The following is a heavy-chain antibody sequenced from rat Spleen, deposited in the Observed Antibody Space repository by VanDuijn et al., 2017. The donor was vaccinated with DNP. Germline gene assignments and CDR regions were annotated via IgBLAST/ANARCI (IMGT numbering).Heavy chain of an antibody. J-gene: IGHJ2*01. Sequence: VQLQESGPGLVEPSQSLSLTCSVTGFSIPSNYWGWIRKFPGNRLEWMGFIDSAGITNYNPSLKSRISITRDTSKNQFFLQVNSVTTEDTATYYCARWSDYFDYWGQGVMVTVSS. V-gene: IGHV3-3*01. CDR3: ARWSDYFDY. CDR1: GFSIPSNY. CDR2: IDSAGIT. D-gene: IGHD4-2*01.